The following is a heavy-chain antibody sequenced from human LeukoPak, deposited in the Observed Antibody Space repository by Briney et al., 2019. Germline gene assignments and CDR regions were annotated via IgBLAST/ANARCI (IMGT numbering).Heavy chain of an antibody. D-gene: IGHD6-13*01. CDR1: GYTFSDYF. Sequence: GASVKVSCKTSGYTFSDYFITWVRQATGKGLEWMGWISPYNGRTTYALKVQDRVTLTTDTSTNTASMELRSLRSDDTAVYYCARRRSFSSSFYEGEAFDIWGQGTVVIVSS. CDR2: ISPYNGRT. V-gene: IGHV1-18*01. CDR3: ARRRSFSSSFYEGEAFDI. J-gene: IGHJ3*02.